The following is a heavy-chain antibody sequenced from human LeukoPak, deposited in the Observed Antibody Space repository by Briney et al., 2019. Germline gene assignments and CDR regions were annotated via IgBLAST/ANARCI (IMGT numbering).Heavy chain of an antibody. CDR2: ISAYNGNT. J-gene: IGHJ5*02. CDR1: GYTFTSYG. D-gene: IGHD3-3*01. Sequence: ASVKVSCKASGYTFTSYGISWVRQAPGQGLEWMGWISAYNGNTNYAQKLQGRVTMTTDTSMSTAYMELSSLRSEDTAVYYCARERDFWSGYYRVLDWFDPWGQGTLVTVSS. V-gene: IGHV1-18*01. CDR3: ARERDFWSGYYRVLDWFDP.